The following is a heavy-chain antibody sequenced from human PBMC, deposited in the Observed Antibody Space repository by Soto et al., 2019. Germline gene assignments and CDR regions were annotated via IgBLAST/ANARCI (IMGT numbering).Heavy chain of an antibody. J-gene: IGHJ4*02. CDR1: GGSFSGYY. CDR3: AALWFGEFYNYFDY. Sequence: PSETLSLTCAVYGGSFSGYYWSWIRQPPGKGLEWIGEINHSGSTNYNPSLKSRVTISVDTSKNQFSLKLSSVTAADTAVYYCAALWFGEFYNYFDYWGQGTLVTVSS. V-gene: IGHV4-34*01. D-gene: IGHD3-10*01. CDR2: INHSGST.